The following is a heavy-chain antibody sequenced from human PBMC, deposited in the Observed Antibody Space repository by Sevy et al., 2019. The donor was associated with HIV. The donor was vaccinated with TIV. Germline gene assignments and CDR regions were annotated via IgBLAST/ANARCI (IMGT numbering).Heavy chain of an antibody. V-gene: IGHV1-18*01. CDR2: ISGYNGDT. Sequence: ASVKVSCKASGYIFTSYGISWVRQAPGQGLEWMAWISGYNGDTNYPQKFQGRVTMTTDTSTSTAYMELRSLRSDDTAVYYCASESEADRSSQLQYYYYGMDVWGQGTTVTVSS. CDR1: GYIFTSYG. D-gene: IGHD1-1*01. CDR3: ASESEADRSSQLQYYYYGMDV. J-gene: IGHJ6*02.